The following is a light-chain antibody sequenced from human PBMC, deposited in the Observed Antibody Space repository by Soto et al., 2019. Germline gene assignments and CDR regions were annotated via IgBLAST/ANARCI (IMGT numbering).Light chain of an antibody. V-gene: IGLV4-69*01. CDR1: SGHSSYT. J-gene: IGLJ2*01. CDR3: QTWGTGIVV. Sequence: QPVLTQSPSASAALGASVKLTCTVSSGHSSYTIAWHQQQPEKGPRYLMKLNSDGSHSKGDGIPDRFSGSSSGAERYLTISSLQSEDEADYYCQTWGTGIVVFGGGTQLTVL. CDR2: LNSDGSH.